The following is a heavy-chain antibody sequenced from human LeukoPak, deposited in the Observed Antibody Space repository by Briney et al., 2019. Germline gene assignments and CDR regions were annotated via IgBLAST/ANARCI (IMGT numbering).Heavy chain of an antibody. D-gene: IGHD1-26*01. V-gene: IGHV3-7*03. CDR1: GFTFSSYW. J-gene: IGHJ4*02. CDR3: ARDLPRGLVDY. Sequence: GSLRLSCAASGFTFSSYWMSWVRQAPGKGLEWVAIIKQDGSEKYYVDSVKGRFTISRDNAKNSLYLQMNSLRAEDTAVYYCARDLPRGLVDYWGQGTLVTVSS. CDR2: IKQDGSEK.